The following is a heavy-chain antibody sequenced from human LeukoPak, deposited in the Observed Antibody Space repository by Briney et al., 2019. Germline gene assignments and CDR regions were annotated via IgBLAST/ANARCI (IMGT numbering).Heavy chain of an antibody. CDR3: AREGSYGPLYYFDY. D-gene: IGHD4-17*01. CDR1: GFTFSSYC. Sequence: GSLRLSCAASGFTFSSYCMNLVRPAPGEGLELVSSISSSSSYIYYADSVKGRFTISRDNAKNSLYLQMNSLRAEDTAVYYCAREGSYGPLYYFDYWGQGTLVTVSS. V-gene: IGHV3-21*01. CDR2: ISSSSSYI. J-gene: IGHJ4*02.